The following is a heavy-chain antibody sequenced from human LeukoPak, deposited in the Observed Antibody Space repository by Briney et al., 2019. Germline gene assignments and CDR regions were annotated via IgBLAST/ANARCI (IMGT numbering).Heavy chain of an antibody. V-gene: IGHV3-53*01. CDR2: FYSGGST. Sequence: GGSLRLSCAASGFTASSNYMSWVRQAPGKGLEWVSTFYSGGSTYYADSVEGRFTISRDNSKNTLYLQMNTLRAEDTAVYYCARDYYYGRAFDVWGQGTMVTV. D-gene: IGHD3-10*01. CDR3: ARDYYYGRAFDV. J-gene: IGHJ3*01. CDR1: GFTASSNY.